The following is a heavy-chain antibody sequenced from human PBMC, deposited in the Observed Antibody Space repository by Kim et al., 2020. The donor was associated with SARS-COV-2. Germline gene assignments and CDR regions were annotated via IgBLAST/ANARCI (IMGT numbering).Heavy chain of an antibody. J-gene: IGHJ4*02. CDR3: ARRGGSGSYPFDY. Sequence: SNPSLKSRVTMSVDTSKNQFSLKLSSVTAVDTAVYYCARRGGSGSYPFDYWGQGTLVTVSS. D-gene: IGHD3-10*01. V-gene: IGHV4-28*01.